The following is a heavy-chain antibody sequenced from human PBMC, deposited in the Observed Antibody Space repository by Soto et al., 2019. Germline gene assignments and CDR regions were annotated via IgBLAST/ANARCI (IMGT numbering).Heavy chain of an antibody. D-gene: IGHD1-26*01. CDR3: VRDVELQGFDY. J-gene: IGHJ4*02. CDR1: GFTFSTYA. CDR2: ISGSTIYT. V-gene: IGHV3-21*05. Sequence: PGGSLRLSCAASGFTFSTYAMNWVRQAPGKGLEWLAYISGSTIYTDYADSVKGRFTISRDNAKNSVYLQMNSLRAEDTAVYYCVRDVELQGFDYWGQGTPVTVSS.